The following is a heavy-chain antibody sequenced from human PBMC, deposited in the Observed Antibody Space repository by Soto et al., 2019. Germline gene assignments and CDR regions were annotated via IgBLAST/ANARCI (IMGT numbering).Heavy chain of an antibody. V-gene: IGHV5-10-1*01. Sequence: GESLKISCKGSGYSFTSYWISWVRQMPGKGLEWMGRIDPSDSYTNYSPSFQGHVTISADKSISTAYLQWSSPKASDTAMYYCARRLKVRGDYYYYYGMDVWGQGTTVTVSS. D-gene: IGHD3-10*01. CDR3: ARRLKVRGDYYYYYGMDV. J-gene: IGHJ6*02. CDR2: IDPSDSYT. CDR1: GYSFTSYW.